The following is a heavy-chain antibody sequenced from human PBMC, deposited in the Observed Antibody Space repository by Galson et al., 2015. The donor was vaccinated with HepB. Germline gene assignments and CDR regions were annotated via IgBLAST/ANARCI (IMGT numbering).Heavy chain of an antibody. J-gene: IGHJ6*03. CDR1: GGTFSSYA. CDR2: IIPILGIA. V-gene: IGHV1-69*10. CDR3: ARHRTYDILTGYYPRYYYYYMDV. D-gene: IGHD3-9*01. Sequence: SVKVSCKASGGTFSSYAISWVRQAPGQGLEWMGGIIPILGIANYAQKFQGRVTITADKSTSTAYMELSSLRSEDTAVYYCARHRTYDILTGYYPRYYYYYMDVWGKGTTVTVSS.